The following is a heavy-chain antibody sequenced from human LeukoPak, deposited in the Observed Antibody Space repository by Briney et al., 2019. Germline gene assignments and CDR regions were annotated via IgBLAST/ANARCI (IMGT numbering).Heavy chain of an antibody. Sequence: GGSLRLSCAASGFAFDDYAMHWVRQAPGKGLEWVSGISWNSGSIGYADSVKGRFTISRDNAKNSLYLQMNSLRAEDTALYYCAKGSAAGSPPRVYWGQGTLVTVSS. CDR3: AKGSAAGSPPRVY. CDR1: GFAFDDYA. CDR2: ISWNSGSI. D-gene: IGHD6-13*01. J-gene: IGHJ4*02. V-gene: IGHV3-9*01.